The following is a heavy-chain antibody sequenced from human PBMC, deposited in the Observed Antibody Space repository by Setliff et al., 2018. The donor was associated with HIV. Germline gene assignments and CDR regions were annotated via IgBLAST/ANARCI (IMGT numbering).Heavy chain of an antibody. CDR2: IHTSGDT. CDR1: GGSISSRSYY. D-gene: IGHD3-9*01. V-gene: IGHV4-61*09. J-gene: IGHJ3*02. Sequence: SETLSLTCSVSGGSISSRSYYWSWIRQPAGKGLEWIGHIHTSGDTDYSPSLNSRVTISIDTSKKQFSLKLSSVTAADTAMYYCARRESYYDILTGPALDAFDIWGQGTMVTVSS. CDR3: ARRESYYDILTGPALDAFDI.